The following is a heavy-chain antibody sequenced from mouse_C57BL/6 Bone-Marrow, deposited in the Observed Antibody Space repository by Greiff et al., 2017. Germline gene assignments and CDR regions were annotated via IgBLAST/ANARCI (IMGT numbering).Heavy chain of an antibody. CDR2: ISYSGST. CDR1: GYSFTSDY. Sequence: VQLKESGPGLAKPSQTLSLTCSVTGYSFTSDYWTWIRKFPGHKLEYMGYISYSGSTYYNPSLKSRSSITRDTSKNQYYLQLNSVTTEDTATYYCARYTYYGNYDAMDYWGQGTSVTVSS. J-gene: IGHJ4*01. V-gene: IGHV3-8*01. CDR3: ARYTYYGNYDAMDY. D-gene: IGHD2-10*01.